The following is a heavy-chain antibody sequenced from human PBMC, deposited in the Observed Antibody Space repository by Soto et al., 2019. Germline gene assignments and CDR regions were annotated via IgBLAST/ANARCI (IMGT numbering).Heavy chain of an antibody. V-gene: IGHV1-69*01. CDR1: GGTFSSYA. J-gene: IGHJ4*02. D-gene: IGHD5-12*01. CDR3: ARSRGYSGYGTYYFDY. CDR2: IIPIFGTA. Sequence: QVQLVQSGAEVKKPGSSVKVSCKASGGTFSSYAISWVRQAPGQGLEWMGGIIPIFGTANYAQKFQGRVTVTATESTITAYMEVSSLRSEDTAVYYCARSRGYSGYGTYYFDYLGQGTLVTVSS.